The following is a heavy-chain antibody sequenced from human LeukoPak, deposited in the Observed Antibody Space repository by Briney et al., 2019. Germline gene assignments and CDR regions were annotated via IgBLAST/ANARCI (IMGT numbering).Heavy chain of an antibody. D-gene: IGHD4-23*01. CDR3: ARDRYGNSGDFDY. Sequence: SETLSLTCTVSGGSISSYFWSWVRQPPGKGLEWIGYVYYSGTTNYNPSLKSRVTISVDTSKNQFSLKLNSVTAADTAVYYCARDRYGNSGDFDYWGQGTLVTVSS. J-gene: IGHJ4*02. V-gene: IGHV4-59*01. CDR1: GGSISSYF. CDR2: VYYSGTT.